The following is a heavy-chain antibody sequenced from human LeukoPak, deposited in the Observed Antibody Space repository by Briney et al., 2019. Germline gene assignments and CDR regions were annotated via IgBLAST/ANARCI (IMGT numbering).Heavy chain of an antibody. V-gene: IGHV3-7*01. D-gene: IGHD5-18*01. CDR3: ARGDLDTAMAPFDY. CDR1: GFTFSSYW. Sequence: GGSLRLSCAASGFTFSSYWMSWVRQAPGKGLEWVANIKQDGSEKYYVDSVKGRFTISRDNAKNSLYLQMDSLRAEDTAVYYCARGDLDTAMAPFDYWGQGTLVTVSS. J-gene: IGHJ4*02. CDR2: IKQDGSEK.